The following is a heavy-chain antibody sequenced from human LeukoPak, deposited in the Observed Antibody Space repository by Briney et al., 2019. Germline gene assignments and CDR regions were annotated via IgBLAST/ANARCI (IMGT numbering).Heavy chain of an antibody. CDR1: GYTFTGYY. J-gene: IGHJ5*02. V-gene: IGHV1-2*02. CDR3: ARSETVLRFLEWLGGRGWFDP. Sequence: ASVKVSCKASGYTFTGYYMHWVRQAPGQGLEWMGWINPNSGGTNYAQKFQGGVTMTRDTSISTAYMELSRLRSDDTAVYYCARSETVLRFLEWLGGRGWFDPWGQGTLVTVSS. D-gene: IGHD3-3*01. CDR2: INPNSGGT.